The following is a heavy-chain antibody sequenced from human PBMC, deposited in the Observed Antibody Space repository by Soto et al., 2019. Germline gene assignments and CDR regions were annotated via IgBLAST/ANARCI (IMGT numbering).Heavy chain of an antibody. CDR1: GGTFSSYA. V-gene: IGHV1-69*06. J-gene: IGHJ5*02. CDR2: IIPIFGTA. D-gene: IGHD2-21*02. Sequence: AVKVSCKSSGGTFSSYAISWVRQAPGQGLEWMGGIIPIFGTANYAQKFQGRVTITADKSTSTAYMELSSLRSEDTAGYYCARLKRVVTATNNGFDPWGQGTLVNGSS. CDR3: ARLKRVVTATNNGFDP.